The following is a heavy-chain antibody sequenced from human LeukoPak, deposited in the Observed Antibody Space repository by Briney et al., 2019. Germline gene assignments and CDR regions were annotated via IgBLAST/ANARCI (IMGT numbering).Heavy chain of an antibody. Sequence: GRSLGLSCAASGFTFSSQPMHWVRQTPGKGLEWVALISFDGKNKFYGDSVIGRFTISRDNTKNTLFLQMNSLRAEGMGVYYCVRPMTPTRNFEHWGQGTLVTVSS. CDR1: GFTFSSQP. CDR2: ISFDGKNK. D-gene: IGHD3-22*01. J-gene: IGHJ4*02. CDR3: VRPMTPTRNFEH. V-gene: IGHV3-30*03.